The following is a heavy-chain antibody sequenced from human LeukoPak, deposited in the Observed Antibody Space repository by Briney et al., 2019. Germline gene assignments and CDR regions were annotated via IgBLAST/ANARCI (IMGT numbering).Heavy chain of an antibody. CDR3: ARHGGPLVYDSSGYYSDY. CDR2: INHSGST. CDR1: GGSFSGYY. J-gene: IGHJ4*02. Sequence: ASETLSLTCAVYGGSFSGYYWSWIRQPPGKGLEWIGEINHSGSTNYNPSLKSRVTISVDTSKNQFSLKLSSVTAADTAVYYCARHGGPLVYDSSGYYSDYWGQGTLVTVSS. D-gene: IGHD3-22*01. V-gene: IGHV4-34*01.